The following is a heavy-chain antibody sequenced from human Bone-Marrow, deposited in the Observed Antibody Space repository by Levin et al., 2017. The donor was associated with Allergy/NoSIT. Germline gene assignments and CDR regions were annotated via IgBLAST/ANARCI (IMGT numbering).Heavy chain of an antibody. Sequence: GESLKISCKGSGYSFTSYWISWVRQMPGKGLEWMGRIDPSDSYTNYSPSFQGHVTISADKSISTAYLQWSSLKASDTAMYYCARLWGDILTGNDAFDIWGQGTMVTVSS. CDR3: ARLWGDILTGNDAFDI. CDR1: GYSFTSYW. CDR2: IDPSDSYT. D-gene: IGHD3-9*01. V-gene: IGHV5-10-1*01. J-gene: IGHJ3*02.